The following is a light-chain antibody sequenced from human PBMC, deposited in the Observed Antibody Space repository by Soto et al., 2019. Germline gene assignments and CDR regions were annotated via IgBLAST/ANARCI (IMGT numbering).Light chain of an antibody. V-gene: IGKV2-28*01. CDR1: QSLLHSNGFNY. J-gene: IGKJ4*01. CDR2: LGS. CDR3: MQALQTPLT. Sequence: DIVMTQSPLSLPVTPGEPASISCRSSQSLLHSNGFNYLDWYLQKPGQSPQLLIFLGSNRASGVTDKFSGSGSGTDFTLEISRVEAEDVGVYYCMQALQTPLTFGGGTKVEIK.